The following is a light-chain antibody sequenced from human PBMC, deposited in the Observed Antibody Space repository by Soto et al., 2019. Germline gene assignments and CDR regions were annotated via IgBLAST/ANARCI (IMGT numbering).Light chain of an antibody. Sequence: DIQMTLSPSSLSASVGDRVTITCRASQTISSWLAWYQQKPGKAPKLLIYKASTLKSGVPSRFSGSGSGTEFTLTISSLQPDDFATYYCQHYNSYSEAFGQGTKVDNK. J-gene: IGKJ1*01. CDR1: QTISSW. V-gene: IGKV1-5*03. CDR2: KAS. CDR3: QHYNSYSEA.